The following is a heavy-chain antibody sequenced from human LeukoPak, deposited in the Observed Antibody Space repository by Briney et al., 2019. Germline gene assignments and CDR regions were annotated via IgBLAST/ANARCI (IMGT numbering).Heavy chain of an antibody. Sequence: PSETLSLTCTVSGGSISTCYWSWIRQPPGKGLEWIGYIYYSGSTNYNPSLKSRVTISVDTSKNQFSLKLSSVTAADTAVYYCARAPDSSGSYRGGFDVWGQGTMVTVSS. CDR3: ARAPDSSGSYRGGFDV. CDR1: GGSISTCY. V-gene: IGHV4-59*01. D-gene: IGHD3-22*01. CDR2: IYYSGST. J-gene: IGHJ3*01.